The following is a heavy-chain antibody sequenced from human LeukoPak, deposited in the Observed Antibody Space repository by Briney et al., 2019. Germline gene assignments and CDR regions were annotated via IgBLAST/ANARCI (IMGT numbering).Heavy chain of an antibody. D-gene: IGHD2-2*01. Sequence: GASVKVSCKASGYTFTGYYMHWVRQAPGQGLEWMGIINPSGGSPTYAQKFQGRVTMTRDTSTSTVYMELSSLRSEDTAVYYCARDSSTSSLADPWGQGTLVTVSS. CDR2: INPSGGSP. CDR1: GYTFTGYY. CDR3: ARDSSTSSLADP. J-gene: IGHJ5*02. V-gene: IGHV1-46*01.